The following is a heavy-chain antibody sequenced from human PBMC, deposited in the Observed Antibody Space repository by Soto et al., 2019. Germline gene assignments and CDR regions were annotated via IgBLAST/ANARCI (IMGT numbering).Heavy chain of an antibody. D-gene: IGHD3-22*01. J-gene: IGHJ3*02. Sequence: PGGSLRLSCAASGFTFSSYSMNWVRQAPGKGLEWVSSISSSSSYIYYADSVKGRFTISRDNAKNSLYLQMNSLRAEDTAVYYCARGFAFDSSGAFDAFDIWGQGAMVTVSS. CDR3: ARGFAFDSSGAFDAFDI. V-gene: IGHV3-21*01. CDR2: ISSSSSYI. CDR1: GFTFSSYS.